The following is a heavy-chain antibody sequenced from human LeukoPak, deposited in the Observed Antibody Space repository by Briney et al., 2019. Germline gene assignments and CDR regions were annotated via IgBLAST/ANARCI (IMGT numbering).Heavy chain of an antibody. CDR2: ISAYNGNT. CDR3: ARSFYYDSRSPFDY. V-gene: IGHV1-18*01. Sequence: ASVKVSCKASGYTFTSYGISWVRQAPGQGLEWMGWISAYNGNTNYAQKLQGRVTMTTDTSTSTAYMELRSLRSDDTAVYYCARSFYYDSRSPFDYWGQGTLVTVSS. CDR1: GYTFTSYG. J-gene: IGHJ4*02. D-gene: IGHD3-22*01.